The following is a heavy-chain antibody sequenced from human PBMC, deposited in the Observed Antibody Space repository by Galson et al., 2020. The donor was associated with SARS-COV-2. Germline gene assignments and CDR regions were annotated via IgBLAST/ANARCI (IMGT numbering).Heavy chain of an antibody. D-gene: IGHD3-10*01. CDR1: GFTFSSYD. V-gene: IGHV3-13*01. CDR2: IGTAGDT. J-gene: IGHJ2*01. CDR3: ARNLFYYGSGSHYWYFDL. Sequence: GGSLRLSCAASGFTFSSYDMHWVRQATGKGLEWVSAIGTAGDTYYPGSVKGRFTISRENAKNSLYLQMNSLRAGDTAVYYCARNLFYYGSGSHYWYFDLWGRGTLVTVSS.